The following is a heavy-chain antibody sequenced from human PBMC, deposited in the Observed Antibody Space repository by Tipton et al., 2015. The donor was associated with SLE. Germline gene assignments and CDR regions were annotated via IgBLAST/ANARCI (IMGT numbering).Heavy chain of an antibody. CDR1: GGTYSSYA. CDR2: IIPIFGTV. V-gene: IGHV1-69*01. J-gene: IGHJ4*02. CDR3: ARDKGDYYYDSSGPPLDF. D-gene: IGHD3-22*01. Sequence: QLVQSGPEVKKPGSSVKVSCKASGGTYSSYAISWVRQAPGQGLEWMGGIIPIFGTVNYAQKFQGRVTITADESTRTAYMELSSLRSEDTAVYYCARDKGDYYYDSSGPPLDFWGQGTLVTVSS.